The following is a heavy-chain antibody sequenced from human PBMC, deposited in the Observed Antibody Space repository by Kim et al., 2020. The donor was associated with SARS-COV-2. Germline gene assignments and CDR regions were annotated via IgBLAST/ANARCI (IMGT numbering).Heavy chain of an antibody. CDR3: ARGRPGVVTSPVLGLGPFYDYDAWDV. Sequence: SETLSLTCAVYGGSFSDYKWSWIRQPPGKGLEWIGEINHSGSTNVSPSLKSRITISVETSKSQFSLRLKSLTATDTAVSYCARGRPGVVTSPVLGLGPFYDYDAWDVWGRGTPVAVSS. CDR1: GGSFSDYK. V-gene: IGHV4-34*01. CDR2: INHSGST. D-gene: IGHD2-21*02. J-gene: IGHJ6*02.